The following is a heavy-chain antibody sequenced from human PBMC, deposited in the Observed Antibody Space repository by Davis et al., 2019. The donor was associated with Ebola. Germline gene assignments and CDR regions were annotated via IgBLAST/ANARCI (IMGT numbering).Heavy chain of an antibody. D-gene: IGHD4-17*01. V-gene: IGHV1-18*01. J-gene: IGHJ3*02. CDR2: ISAYYGTT. CDR1: GYTFTTYG. Sequence: ASVKVSCKASGYTFTTYGISWVRQAPGQGLEWMGWISAYYGTTNYAQRVQGRVTMTTDTSTSTAFMELRSLKPDDTAAYYCARMPPDYGDAFDIWGQGTMVTVSS. CDR3: ARMPPDYGDAFDI.